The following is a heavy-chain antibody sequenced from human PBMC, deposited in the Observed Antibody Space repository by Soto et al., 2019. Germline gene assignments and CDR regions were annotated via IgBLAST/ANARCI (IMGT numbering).Heavy chain of an antibody. J-gene: IGHJ5*02. CDR2: ISAYNGNT. CDR3: ARDLAWGDYVLGGFDP. V-gene: IGHV1-18*01. D-gene: IGHD4-17*01. Sequence: QVQLVQSGAEVKKPGASVKVSCKASGYTFTSYGISWVRQAPGQGLEWMGWISAYNGNTNYAQKLQGRVTMTTDTYTSTAYMELRSLRPDDTAVYYCARDLAWGDYVLGGFDPWGQGTLVTVSS. CDR1: GYTFTSYG.